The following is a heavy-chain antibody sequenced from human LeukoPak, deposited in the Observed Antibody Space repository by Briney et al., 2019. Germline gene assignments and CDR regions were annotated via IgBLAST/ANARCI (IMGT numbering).Heavy chain of an antibody. V-gene: IGHV3-30*18. CDR1: GFIFTNYG. CDR2: ISYDGSNK. CDR3: AKASIYVYYGMDV. J-gene: IGHJ6*02. Sequence: GGSLRLSCAASGFIFTNYGMHWVRQAPGKGLEGVAVISYDGSNKYYVDSVKGRFTISRDNSKNTLSLQMNSLRAEDTAVYYCAKASIYVYYGMDVWGQGTTVIVSS. D-gene: IGHD3-16*02.